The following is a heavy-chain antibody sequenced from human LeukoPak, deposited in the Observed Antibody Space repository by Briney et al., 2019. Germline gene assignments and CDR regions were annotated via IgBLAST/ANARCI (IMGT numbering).Heavy chain of an antibody. V-gene: IGHV1-2*02. CDR2: INPNSGGT. CDR1: GYTFTGYY. D-gene: IGHD6-13*01. Sequence: GASVKVSCKASGYTFTGYYMHWVRQAPGQGLEWMGWINPNSGGTNYAQKFQGRVTMTRDTSISTAYMELSRLRSDDTAVYYCARLGTGYSSSWYYFDYWGQGTLVTVSS. J-gene: IGHJ4*02. CDR3: ARLGTGYSSSWYYFDY.